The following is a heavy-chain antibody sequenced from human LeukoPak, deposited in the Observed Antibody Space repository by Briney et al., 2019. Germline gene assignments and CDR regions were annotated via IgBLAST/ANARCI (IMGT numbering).Heavy chain of an antibody. CDR2: IYTSGST. CDR3: ARDDGIAVAGLP. Sequence: PSETLSLTCTVSGGSISSGSYYWSWIRQPAGKGLEWIGRIYTSGSTNYNPSLKSRVTMSVDTSKNQFSLKLSSVTAADTAVYYCARDDGIAVAGLPWGQGTLVTVSS. V-gene: IGHV4-61*02. J-gene: IGHJ5*02. CDR1: GGSISSGSYY. D-gene: IGHD6-19*01.